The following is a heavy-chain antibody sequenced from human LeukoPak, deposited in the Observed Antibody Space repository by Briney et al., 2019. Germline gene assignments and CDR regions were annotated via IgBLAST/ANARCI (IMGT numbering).Heavy chain of an antibody. Sequence: SVKVSCKASGGTFSSYAISWVRQAPGQGLKWMGRIIPIFGTANYAQKFQGRVTITTDDSTSTAYMELSSLRSEDTAVYYCATQLGITIFGVVTSIGDDAFDIWGQGTMVTVSS. CDR1: GGTFSSYA. CDR3: ATQLGITIFGVVTSIGDDAFDI. J-gene: IGHJ3*02. V-gene: IGHV1-69*05. CDR2: IIPIFGTA. D-gene: IGHD3-3*01.